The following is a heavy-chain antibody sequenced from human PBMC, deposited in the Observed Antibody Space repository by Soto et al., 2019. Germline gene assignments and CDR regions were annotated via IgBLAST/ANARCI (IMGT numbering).Heavy chain of an antibody. CDR1: GGTFTTYA. D-gene: IGHD3-10*01. J-gene: IGHJ4*02. V-gene: IGHV1-69*19. Sequence: QVQLVQSGAEMKKPGSSVKVSCQSSGGTFTTYAMTWVRQAPGQGPEWMGDISPMFGAANYAPKFQGRVTITADESTGTSYMQLSSLTSEDTALYFCAREVQVHTPAFVYWGQGTLVTVSS. CDR3: AREVQVHTPAFVY. CDR2: ISPMFGAA.